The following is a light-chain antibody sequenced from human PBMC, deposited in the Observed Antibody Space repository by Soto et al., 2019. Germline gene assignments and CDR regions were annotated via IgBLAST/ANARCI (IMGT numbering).Light chain of an antibody. V-gene: IGKV3-11*01. CDR3: QQRSNCPLT. Sequence: EIVLTQSPATLSLSPGERATLSCRASQSVSSDLAWYQQKPGQAPRLLIYDASNMATGIPARFSGSGSGTDFTLTISSLEPEDFAVYYCQQRSNCPLTFGGGTKVEIK. CDR1: QSVSSD. J-gene: IGKJ4*01. CDR2: DAS.